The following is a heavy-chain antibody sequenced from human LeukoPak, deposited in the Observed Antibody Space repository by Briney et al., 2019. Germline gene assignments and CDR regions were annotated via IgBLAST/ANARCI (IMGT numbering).Heavy chain of an antibody. D-gene: IGHD2-21*02. V-gene: IGHV4-31*03. Sequence: SETLSLTCTVSGGSISSGGYYWIWIRQHPGKGLEWIGYIYYSGSTYYNPSLKSRVTISVDTSKNQFSLKLSSVTAADTAVYYCARDARSCGGDCYAWFDPWGQGTLVTVSS. CDR3: ARDARSCGGDCYAWFDP. CDR1: GGSISSGGYY. CDR2: IYYSGST. J-gene: IGHJ5*02.